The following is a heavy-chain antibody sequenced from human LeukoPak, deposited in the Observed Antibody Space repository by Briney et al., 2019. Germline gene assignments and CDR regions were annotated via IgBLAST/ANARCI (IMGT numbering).Heavy chain of an antibody. V-gene: IGHV4-59*12. CDR3: ARGRKQWLVQSYFDY. J-gene: IGHJ4*02. CDR1: GGSISSYY. Sequence: SETLSLTCTVSGGSISSYYWSWIRQPPGKGLEWIGYIYYSGSTNYNPSLKSRVTISVDTSKNQFSLKLSSVTAADTAVYYCARGRKQWLVQSYFDYWGQGTLVTVSS. D-gene: IGHD6-19*01. CDR2: IYYSGST.